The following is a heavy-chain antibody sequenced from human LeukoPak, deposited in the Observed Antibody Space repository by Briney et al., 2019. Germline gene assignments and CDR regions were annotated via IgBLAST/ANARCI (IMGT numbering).Heavy chain of an antibody. CDR1: GFTFSNYA. V-gene: IGHV3-53*01. Sequence: GGSLRLSCAASGFTFSNYAMSWVRQAPGKGLEWVSVIYTGGTTDYADSVKGRFTISRDNSKNTLFLQMNSLRAEDTAVYYCARLPKTTYFDYWGQGTLVTVSS. CDR2: IYTGGTT. CDR3: ARLPKTTYFDY. D-gene: IGHD4-11*01. J-gene: IGHJ4*02.